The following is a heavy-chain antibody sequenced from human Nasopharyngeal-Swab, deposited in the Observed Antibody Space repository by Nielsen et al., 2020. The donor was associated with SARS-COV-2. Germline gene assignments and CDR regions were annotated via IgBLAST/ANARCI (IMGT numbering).Heavy chain of an antibody. V-gene: IGHV6-1*01. CDR2: TYFRSKWLN. D-gene: IGHD1-26*01. J-gene: IGHJ4*02. CDR3: ARGSGTYSDYFDY. CDR1: GDRVSSNSDA. Sequence: QTLALTRAISGDRVSSNSDAWTWIRQSPSRGLEWLGRTYFRSKWLNDYAVSVKSRITINQDTSRNQFSLQLNSVTPEDTAIYYCARGSGTYSDYFDYWGQGTLVSVSS.